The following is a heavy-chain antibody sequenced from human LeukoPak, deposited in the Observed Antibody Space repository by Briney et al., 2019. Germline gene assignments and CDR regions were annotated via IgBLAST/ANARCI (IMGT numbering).Heavy chain of an antibody. CDR2: IWYDGSNK. D-gene: IGHD3-9*01. Sequence: GRSLRLSCAASGFTFSSYGMHWVRQAPGKGLEWVAVIWYDGSNKYYADSVKGRFTISRDNSKNTLYLQMNSLRAEDTAVYYCARGSENYDILTGYYDYYYYMDVWGKGTTVTVSS. V-gene: IGHV3-33*01. CDR3: ARGSENYDILTGYYDYYYYMDV. CDR1: GFTFSSYG. J-gene: IGHJ6*03.